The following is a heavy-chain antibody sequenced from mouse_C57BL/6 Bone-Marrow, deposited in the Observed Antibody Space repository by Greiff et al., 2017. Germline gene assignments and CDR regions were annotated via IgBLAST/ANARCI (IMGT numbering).Heavy chain of an antibody. Sequence: VQRVESGPGLVAPSQSLSITCTVSGFSLTSYGVHWVRQPPGKGLEWLVVIWSDGSTTYNSALKPRPSISKANSKSQVFLKMNSLQTDDTAMYYCAKHRYDYDALLDYWGQGTTLTVSS. J-gene: IGHJ2*01. D-gene: IGHD2-4*01. V-gene: IGHV2-6-1*01. CDR2: IWSDGST. CDR1: GFSLTSYG. CDR3: AKHRYDYDALLDY.